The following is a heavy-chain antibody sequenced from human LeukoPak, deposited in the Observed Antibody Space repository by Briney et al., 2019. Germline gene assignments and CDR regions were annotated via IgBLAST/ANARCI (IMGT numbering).Heavy chain of an antibody. J-gene: IGHJ4*02. CDR1: GGSFSGYY. Sequence: SETLSLTCAVYGGSFSGYYWSWIRQPPGKGLEWIGEINHSGSTNYNPSLKSRVTISADTSKNQFSLKLSSVTAADTAVYYCARDPVWGSYQGSFDYWGQGTLVTVSS. CDR2: INHSGST. D-gene: IGHD3-16*02. CDR3: ARDPVWGSYQGSFDY. V-gene: IGHV4-34*01.